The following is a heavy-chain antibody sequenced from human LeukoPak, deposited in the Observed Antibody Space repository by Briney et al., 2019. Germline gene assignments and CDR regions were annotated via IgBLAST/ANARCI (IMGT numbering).Heavy chain of an antibody. Sequence: GGSLRLSCAASGFTFNSYWMHWVRQAPGKGLVWVSRINSDGSSTNYADFVKGRFTVSRDNAKNTLYLQMNSLRAEDTAVYYCARVQGAYISSWYDYWGQGTLVTVSS. CDR1: GFTFNSYW. D-gene: IGHD6-13*01. V-gene: IGHV3-74*01. CDR3: ARVQGAYISSWYDY. J-gene: IGHJ4*02. CDR2: INSDGSST.